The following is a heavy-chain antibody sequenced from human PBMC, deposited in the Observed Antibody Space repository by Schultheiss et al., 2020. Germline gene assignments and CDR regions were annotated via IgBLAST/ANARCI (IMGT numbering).Heavy chain of an antibody. D-gene: IGHD2-21*01. V-gene: IGHV3-7*01. CDR2: IKGDGSEK. Sequence: GGSLRLSCTASGFTFSSYWMSWVRQAPGKGLEWVASIKGDGSEKLYVDSVKGRFTISRDNAKNSLYLQMNSLRAGDSAVYFCVREDDLGLFGDWGQGTLVTVSS. CDR1: GFTFSSYW. CDR3: VREDDLGLFGD. J-gene: IGHJ4*02.